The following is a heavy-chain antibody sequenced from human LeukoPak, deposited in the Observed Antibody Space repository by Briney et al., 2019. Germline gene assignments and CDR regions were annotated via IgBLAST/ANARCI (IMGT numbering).Heavy chain of an antibody. V-gene: IGHV3-23*01. Sequence: GGSLRLSCAASGFTFSSYAMSWVRQAPGKGLEWVSAISGSGGSTYYADSVKGRFTISRDNSKNTLYLQMNSLRAEDTAVYYCARVGVRFLEWLGSYYFDYWGQGTLVTVSS. J-gene: IGHJ4*02. CDR3: ARVGVRFLEWLGSYYFDY. CDR2: ISGSGGST. D-gene: IGHD3-3*01. CDR1: GFTFSSYA.